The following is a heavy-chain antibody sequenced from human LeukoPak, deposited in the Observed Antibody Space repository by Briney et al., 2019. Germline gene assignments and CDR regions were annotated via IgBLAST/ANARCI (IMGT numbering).Heavy chain of an antibody. Sequence: GGSLRLSCAASGFTFSCYPMRWVPQAPGKGLEGVSSIKGSGDSSYYADSVKGRFTISRDNSKNTLFLQMNSLRAEDTAVYHCAKRGSSSSAFRSDYWGQGTLVTVSS. CDR2: IKGSGDSS. CDR3: AKRGSSSSAFRSDY. CDR1: GFTFSCYP. D-gene: IGHD6-6*01. V-gene: IGHV3-23*01. J-gene: IGHJ4*02.